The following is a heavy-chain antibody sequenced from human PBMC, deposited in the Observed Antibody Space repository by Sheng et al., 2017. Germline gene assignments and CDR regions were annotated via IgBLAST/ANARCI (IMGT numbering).Heavy chain of an antibody. V-gene: IGHV3-48*03. J-gene: IGHJ6*02. CDR1: GFAFSSHE. Sequence: EVQLVESGGALVQPGGSLRLSCAASGFAFSSHEMTWVRQTPGKGLEWLSYISSSGYTTHYADSVRGRFTISRDNAKNSLYLQMNSLRAEDTAAYYCARVSVRELLWTDYFGMDVWGQGTTVTVSS. CDR2: ISSSGYTT. CDR3: ARVSVRELLWTDYFGMDV. D-gene: IGHD2-2*01.